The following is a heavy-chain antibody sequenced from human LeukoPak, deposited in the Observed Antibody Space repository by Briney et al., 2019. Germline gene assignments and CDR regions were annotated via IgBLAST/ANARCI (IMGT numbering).Heavy chain of an antibody. V-gene: IGHV3-43D*03. CDR3: AKAKSHHYYYYMDV. J-gene: IGHJ6*03. Sequence: PGGSLRLSCAASGFTFDDYAMHWVRQAPGKGLDGVSLISWDGGSTYYADSVKGRFTISRDNSKNSLYLQMNSLRAEDTALYYCAKAKSHHYYYYMDVWGKGTTVTVSS. CDR1: GFTFDDYA. CDR2: ISWDGGST.